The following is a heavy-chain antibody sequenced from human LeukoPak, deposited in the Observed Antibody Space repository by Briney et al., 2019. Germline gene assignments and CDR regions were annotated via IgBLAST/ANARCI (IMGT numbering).Heavy chain of an antibody. CDR1: GGSISSYY. Sequence: PSETLSLTCTVSGGSISSYYWSWIRQPPGKGLEWIGYIYYSGSTNYNPSLKSRVTISVDTSKNQFSLKLSSVTAADTAVYYCARLPRMAYYYYGMDVWGQGTTVTVSS. V-gene: IGHV4-59*08. J-gene: IGHJ6*02. D-gene: IGHD2-8*01. CDR3: ARLPRMAYYYYGMDV. CDR2: IYYSGST.